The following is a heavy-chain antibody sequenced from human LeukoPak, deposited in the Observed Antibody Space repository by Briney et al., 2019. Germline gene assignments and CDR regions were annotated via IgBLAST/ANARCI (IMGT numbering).Heavy chain of an antibody. CDR3: ARDPPFMEHQRSYYYYYGMDV. V-gene: IGHV1-18*01. J-gene: IGHJ6*02. D-gene: IGHD1/OR15-1a*01. CDR1: GYTFTSYG. Sequence: GASVKVSCKASGYTFTSYGISWVRQAPGQGLEWMGWISAYNGNTNYAQKLQGRVTMTTDTSTSTAYMELRSLRSDDTAVYYCARDPPFMEHQRSYYYYYGMDVWGQGTTVTVSS. CDR2: ISAYNGNT.